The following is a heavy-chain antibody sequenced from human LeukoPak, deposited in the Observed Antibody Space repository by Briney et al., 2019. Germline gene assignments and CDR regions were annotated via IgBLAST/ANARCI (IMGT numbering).Heavy chain of an antibody. CDR2: IKQDGSEK. CDR3: ARVAPYYDFWSGYENAFDI. D-gene: IGHD3-3*01. V-gene: IGHV3-7*01. J-gene: IGHJ3*02. Sequence: GGSLRLSRVASGFTISTNWMSWVRQAPGKGLEWVVNIKQDGSEKYYVDSVKGRFAISRDNAKNSLFLQMNSLRAEDTAVYYCARVAPYYDFWSGYENAFDIWGQGTMVTVSS. CDR1: GFTISTNW.